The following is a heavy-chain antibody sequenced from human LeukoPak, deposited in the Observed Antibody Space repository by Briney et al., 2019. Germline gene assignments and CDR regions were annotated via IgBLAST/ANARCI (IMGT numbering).Heavy chain of an antibody. CDR1: RHTFTVWH. V-gene: IGHV1-2*02. D-gene: IGHD2-15*01. CDR3: ARGYCSGGSCSGAWFDP. J-gene: IGHJ5*02. Sequence: GASVKVSCKASRHTFTVWHIHWVRQAPGQGLEWMGWINPNSGGTNYAQNFQGRVTMTRDTSVNTLYMELSSLRYDDTAMYYCARGYCSGGSCSGAWFDPWGQGTLVTVSS. CDR2: INPNSGGT.